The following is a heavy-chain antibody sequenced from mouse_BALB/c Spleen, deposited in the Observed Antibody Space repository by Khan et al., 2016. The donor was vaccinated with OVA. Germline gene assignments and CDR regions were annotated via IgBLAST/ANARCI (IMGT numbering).Heavy chain of an antibody. V-gene: IGHV1S81*02. J-gene: IGHJ2*01. D-gene: IGHD1-1*01. CDR1: GYTFTSYW. CDR3: ARIRKIVATYFDY. Sequence: VQLQQSGAELVKAGASVKMSCKASGYTFTSYWMHWVKQRLGQGLEWFAETNPTNGRTYYNEKFKSKATLTVDKSSSTAYMLLSGPTFEDFAVYYCARIRKIVATYFDYWGQGTTLTVSS. CDR2: TNPTNGRT.